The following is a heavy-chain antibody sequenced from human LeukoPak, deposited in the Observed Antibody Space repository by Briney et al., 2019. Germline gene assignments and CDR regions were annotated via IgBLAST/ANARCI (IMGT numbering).Heavy chain of an antibody. D-gene: IGHD1-26*01. V-gene: IGHV3-72*01. CDR2: IRNKANSYTT. J-gene: IGHJ4*02. CDR3: ARDREARRLDY. CDR1: GFTFSDHY. Sequence: GGSLRLSCAASGFTFSDHYMDWVRQAPGKGLKWVGRIRNKANSYTTEYAASVKGRFTISRDDSKNSLYLQMNSLKTEDTAVYYCARDREARRLDYWGQGTLVTVSS.